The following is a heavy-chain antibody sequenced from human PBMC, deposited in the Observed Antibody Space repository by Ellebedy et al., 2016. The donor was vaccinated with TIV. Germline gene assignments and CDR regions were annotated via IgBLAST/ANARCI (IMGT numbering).Heavy chain of an antibody. D-gene: IGHD1-1*01. J-gene: IGHJ2*01. V-gene: IGHV5-51*01. CDR1: GYSFTSYW. CDR2: IYPGDSDT. CDR3: ARLRAAIPGTRHLGWYFDV. Sequence: GESLKISCKGSGYSFTSYWIGWVRQMPGKGLEWMGIIYPGDSDTRYSPSFQGQVTISADKSISTAYLQWSSLKASDTAIYYCARLRAAIPGTRHLGWYFDVWGRGTLVTVSS.